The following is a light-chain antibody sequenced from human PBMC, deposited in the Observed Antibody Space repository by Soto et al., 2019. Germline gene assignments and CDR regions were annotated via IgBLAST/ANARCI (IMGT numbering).Light chain of an antibody. J-gene: IGLJ1*01. CDR3: KSYAGSNIV. V-gene: IGLV2-8*01. CDR2: EVY. Sequence: QSVLTQPPSASGSPGQSVTISCTGTSSDVGGYNYVSWYQQHPGQAPKLMIYEVYKRPSGVPDRFSGSKSGNTASLTVSGLQAEDEADYYCKSYAGSNIVFGTGTKVTVL. CDR1: SSDVGGYNY.